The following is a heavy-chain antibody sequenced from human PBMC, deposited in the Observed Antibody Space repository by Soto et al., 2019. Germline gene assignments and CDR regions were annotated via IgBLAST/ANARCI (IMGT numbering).Heavy chain of an antibody. V-gene: IGHV4-39*01. D-gene: IGHD4-17*01. Sequence: SETLSLTCAVSGGCISSDSYYWGWIRQSPEKGLEWIASISYSGSTYYNPTLKSRLIISVDTSKNQFSLKLSSVTAADTAVYYCARGLGNGDYSPAFAYWGRGTLVTVSS. CDR3: ARGLGNGDYSPAFAY. CDR2: ISYSGST. J-gene: IGHJ4*02. CDR1: GGCISSDSYY.